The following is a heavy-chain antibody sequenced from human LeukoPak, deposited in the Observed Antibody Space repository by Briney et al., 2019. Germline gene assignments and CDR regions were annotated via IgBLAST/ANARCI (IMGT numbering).Heavy chain of an antibody. CDR3: AKANWVSNADAVF. CDR2: LRGNGDT. CDR1: GFSFSSYA. J-gene: IGHJ4*02. Sequence: GGSLRLSCAASGFSFSSYAMSWVREAPARGLEWVSSLRGNGDTFYADSVKGRFTLSRDDSRNTVYLQLNNLRVEDTAVYYCAKANWVSNADAVFWGQGTLVTVSS. D-gene: IGHD1-1*01. V-gene: IGHV3-23*01.